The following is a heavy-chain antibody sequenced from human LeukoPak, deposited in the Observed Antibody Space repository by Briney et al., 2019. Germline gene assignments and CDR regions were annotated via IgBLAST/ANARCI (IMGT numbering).Heavy chain of an antibody. V-gene: IGHV1-18*01. D-gene: IGHD6-25*01. CDR1: GYTFTSYG. Sequence: ASVKVPCKASGYTFTSYGISWVRQAPGQGLEWMGWISAYNGNTNYAQKLQGRGTMTTDTSTSTAYMDLRSLRSAHPSASYCSRSFSGPDYWGPGPLFTVSS. CDR3: SRSFSGPDY. J-gene: IGHJ4*02. CDR2: ISAYNGNT.